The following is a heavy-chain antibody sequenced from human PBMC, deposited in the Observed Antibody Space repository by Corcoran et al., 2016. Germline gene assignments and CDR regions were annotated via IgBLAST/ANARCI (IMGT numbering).Heavy chain of an antibody. J-gene: IGHJ4*02. CDR2: IYYSGST. D-gene: IGHD2-2*01. V-gene: IGHV4-59*01. Sequence: QVQLQESGPGLVKPSETLSLTCTVSGGSISSYYWSWIRQPPGKGLEWIGYIYYSGSTNYNPSLKSRVTISVDTSKNQCSLKLSSVTAADTAVYYCARHDRGGSSTSLDYWGQGTLVTVSS. CDR1: GGSISSYY. CDR3: ARHDRGGSSTSLDY.